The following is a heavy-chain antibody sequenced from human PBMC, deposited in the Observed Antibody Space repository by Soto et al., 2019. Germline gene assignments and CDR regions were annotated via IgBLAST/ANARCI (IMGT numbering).Heavy chain of an antibody. J-gene: IGHJ4*02. CDR3: AQRADLRGNWKWGYFDF. D-gene: IGHD1-1*01. Sequence: QITLKESGPTRVKPTQTLTLTCTFSGFSLTARPVGLGWLRQPPGKALEHLALIYWDDDKRYNPSLKTRLTNTKDTSKNQVVLKMNNMDPVDTANYYCAQRADLRGNWKWGYFDFWGQGALVTVSS. CDR1: GFSLTARPVG. V-gene: IGHV2-5*02. CDR2: IYWDDDK.